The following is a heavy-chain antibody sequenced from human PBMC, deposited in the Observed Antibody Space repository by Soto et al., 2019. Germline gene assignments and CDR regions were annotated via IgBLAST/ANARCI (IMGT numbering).Heavy chain of an antibody. D-gene: IGHD2-21*02. Sequence: PGGSLRLSCAASGFTFSSYSMNWVRQAPGKGLEWVSFISSSSSYIYYADSVKGRFTISRDNAKNSLYLQMSSLRAEDTAVYYCARDPYMTTSPSGYWGQGTLVTVSS. CDR1: GFTFSSYS. V-gene: IGHV3-21*01. J-gene: IGHJ4*02. CDR3: ARDPYMTTSPSGY. CDR2: ISSSSSYI.